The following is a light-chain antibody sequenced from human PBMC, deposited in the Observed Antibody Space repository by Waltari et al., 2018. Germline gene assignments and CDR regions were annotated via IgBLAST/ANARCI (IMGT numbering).Light chain of an antibody. CDR1: GRDSSRSNY. J-gene: IGLJ2*01. CDR2: DVN. CDR3: ASYSGTTFV. Sequence: QSPLTQPASVSGSPGQSITISCTAGGRDSSRSNYVSWYQHRPDEAPPLFIFDVNERPSCLSHRFSGSRSGSTAYLTISNLQTEDEADYYCASYSGTTFVFGGGTKVTVL. V-gene: IGLV2-14*03.